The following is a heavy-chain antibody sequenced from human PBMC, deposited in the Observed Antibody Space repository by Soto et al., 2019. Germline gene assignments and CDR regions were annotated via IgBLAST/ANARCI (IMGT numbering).Heavy chain of an antibody. D-gene: IGHD6-6*01. CDR2: IIPIFGTA. CDR1: GGTFSSYA. V-gene: IGHV1-69*13. CDR3: ARDPSIAARSRFDP. Sequence: SVKVSCKASGGTFSSYAISWVRQAPGQGLEWMGGIIPIFGTANYAQKFQGRVTITADESTSTAYMELSSLRSEDTAVYYCARDPSIAARSRFDPRGQGTLVTVSS. J-gene: IGHJ5*02.